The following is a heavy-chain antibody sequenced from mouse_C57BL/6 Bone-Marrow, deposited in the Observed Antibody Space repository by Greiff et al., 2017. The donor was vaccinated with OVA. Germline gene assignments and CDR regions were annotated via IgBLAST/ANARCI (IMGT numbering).Heavy chain of an antibody. V-gene: IGHV1-82*01. CDR1: GYAFSSSW. CDR3: ARHEDGYYASYFDY. CDR2: IYPGDGDT. D-gene: IGHD2-3*01. J-gene: IGHJ2*01. Sequence: QVQLQQSGPELVKPGASVKISCKASGYAFSSSWMNWVKQRPGKGLEWIGRIYPGDGDTNYNGTFKGKATLTADKSSSTAYMQLSSLTSAASAVYFCARHEDGYYASYFDYWGQGTTLTVSS.